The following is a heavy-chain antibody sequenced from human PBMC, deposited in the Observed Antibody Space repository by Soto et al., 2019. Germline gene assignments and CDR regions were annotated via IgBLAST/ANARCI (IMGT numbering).Heavy chain of an antibody. V-gene: IGHV1-18*01. CDR2: ISAYNGNT. Sequence: QVQLVQSGAEVKKPGASVKVSCKASGYTFTSYGISWVRQAPGQGLEWMGWISAYNGNTNYAQKLQGRVTMTRDTSTSTAYMELRSLRSAVTAVYYCAIDARGVFLHYWGQGTMVTVSS. D-gene: IGHD3-16*01. J-gene: IGHJ4*02. CDR3: AIDARGVFLHY. CDR1: GYTFTSYG.